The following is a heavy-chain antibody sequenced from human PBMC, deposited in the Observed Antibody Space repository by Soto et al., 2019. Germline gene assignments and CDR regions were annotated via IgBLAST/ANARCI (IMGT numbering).Heavy chain of an antibody. J-gene: IGHJ3*02. CDR3: AKGNYDILTGYYFPDAFDI. Sequence: GGSLRLSCADSGFTFDDYAMHWVRQAQGKGLEWVSGISWNSGSIGYADSVKGRFTISRDNAKNSLYLQMNSLRAEDTALYYCAKGNYDILTGYYFPDAFDIWGQGTMVTVS. CDR1: GFTFDDYA. D-gene: IGHD3-9*01. CDR2: ISWNSGSI. V-gene: IGHV3-9*01.